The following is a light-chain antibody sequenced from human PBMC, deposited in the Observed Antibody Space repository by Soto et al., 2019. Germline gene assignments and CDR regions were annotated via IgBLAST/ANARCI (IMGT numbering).Light chain of an antibody. CDR1: QSVSSN. V-gene: IGKV3D-15*01. CDR2: GAS. J-gene: IGKJ1*01. CDR3: HQRQSWPRT. Sequence: VVITQSPATLSVSPGERATLSCRASQSVSSNLAWYQQKPGQAPRLLIYGASTRATGIPARFSASGSGTDFTLTISDVQPEDFALYYCHQRQSWPRTFGQGTKVDIK.